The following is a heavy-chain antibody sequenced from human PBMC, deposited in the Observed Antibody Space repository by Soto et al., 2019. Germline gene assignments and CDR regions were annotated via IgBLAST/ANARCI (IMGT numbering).Heavy chain of an antibody. CDR3: TRRRDWTAMDPLDY. V-gene: IGHV3-73*02. D-gene: IGHD5-18*01. Sequence: EVQLVESGGGLVQPGGSLKLSCAASGFTFSDSAMHWVRQASGKGLEWVGRIRSKVNTYATAYAASVKGRFTITRDASMNTAYLQMNSLKTEDTAVYYCTRRRDWTAMDPLDYWGQGTLVTVSS. J-gene: IGHJ4*02. CDR1: GFTFSDSA. CDR2: IRSKVNTYAT.